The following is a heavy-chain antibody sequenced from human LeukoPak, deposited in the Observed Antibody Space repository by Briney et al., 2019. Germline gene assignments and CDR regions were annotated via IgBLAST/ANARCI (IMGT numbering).Heavy chain of an antibody. D-gene: IGHD3-10*01. CDR2: ISSRGDST. V-gene: IGHV3-23*01. Sequence: GGSLRLSCAASGFTFRSYTMNWFRKAPGRGLNGFSTISSRGDSTYDADSVKGRFTISRHNSKNTLYLQMNSLRAEDTAVYYCARDREDYSGALDIWGQGTMVTVSS. CDR1: GFTFRSYT. J-gene: IGHJ3*02. CDR3: ARDREDYSGALDI.